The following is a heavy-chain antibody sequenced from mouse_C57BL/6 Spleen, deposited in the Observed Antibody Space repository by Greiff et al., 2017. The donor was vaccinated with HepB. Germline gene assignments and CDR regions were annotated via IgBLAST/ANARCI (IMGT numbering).Heavy chain of an antibody. D-gene: IGHD2-4*01. CDR2: ISSGSSTI. Sequence: EVQVVESGGGLVKPGGSLKLSCAASGFTFSDYGMHWVRQAPEKGLEWVAYISSGSSTIYYADTVKGRFTISRDNAKNTLFLQMTSLRSEDTAMYYCAYDYGYYAMDYWGQGTSVTVSS. CDR1: GFTFSDYG. J-gene: IGHJ4*01. V-gene: IGHV5-17*01. CDR3: AYDYGYYAMDY.